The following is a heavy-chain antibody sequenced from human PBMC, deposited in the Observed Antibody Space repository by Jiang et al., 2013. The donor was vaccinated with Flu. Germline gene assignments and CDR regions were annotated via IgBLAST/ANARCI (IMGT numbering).Heavy chain of an antibody. CDR1: GFSFTSYH. CDR3: ATLGYCSGGSCSPDAFDI. CDR2: IKASGGST. J-gene: IGHJ3*02. Sequence: SVRVSCKASGFSFTSYHMHWVRQAPGQGLEWMGIIKASGGSTSYAQKFQGRVTMTTDTSTSTAYMELRSLRSDDTAVYYCATLGYCSGGSCSPDAFDIWGQGTMVTVSS. V-gene: IGHV1-46*01. D-gene: IGHD2-15*01.